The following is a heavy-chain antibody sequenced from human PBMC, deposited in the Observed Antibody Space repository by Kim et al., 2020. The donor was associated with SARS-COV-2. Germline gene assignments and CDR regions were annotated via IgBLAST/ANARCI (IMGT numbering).Heavy chain of an antibody. CDR1: GYTFTNYA. CDR3: ARPLWFGELSTIYGLDV. V-gene: IGHV1-3*01. CDR2: INAGSGNT. Sequence: ASVKVSCKASGYTFTNYALHWVRQAPGQRLEWMGWINAGSGNTRYSQKFQGRINITTDTSASTAYMELSSLRSEDTGVYYCARPLWFGELSTIYGLDVWGQGTTVAVSS. J-gene: IGHJ6*02. D-gene: IGHD3-10*01.